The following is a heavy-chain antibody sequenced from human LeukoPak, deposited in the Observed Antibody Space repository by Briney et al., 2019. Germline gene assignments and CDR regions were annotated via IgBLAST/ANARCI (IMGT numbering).Heavy chain of an antibody. D-gene: IGHD1-26*01. J-gene: IGHJ4*02. CDR2: NSAYNGNT. Sequence: ASVKVSCKASGYTFTSYDINWLRQASGQEVEWMGWNSAYNGNTNYAQKLQGRVTMTTDTSTSTAYMELRSLRSDDTAVYYCARDAPGRVGATKNDYWGQGTLVTVSS. V-gene: IGHV1-18*01. CDR1: GYTFTSYD. CDR3: ARDAPGRVGATKNDY.